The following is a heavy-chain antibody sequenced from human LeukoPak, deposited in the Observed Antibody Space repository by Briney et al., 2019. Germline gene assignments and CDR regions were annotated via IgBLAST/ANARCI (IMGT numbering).Heavy chain of an antibody. CDR1: GFTFSSYW. Sequence: GGSLRLSCAASGFTFSSYWMSWVRQAPGKGLEWVSGISWNSGSIGYADSVKGRFTISRDNAKNSLYLQMNSLRAEDTALYYCAKGGVAVAGYFDYWGQGTLVTVSS. J-gene: IGHJ4*02. CDR2: ISWNSGSI. CDR3: AKGGVAVAGYFDY. V-gene: IGHV3-9*01. D-gene: IGHD6-19*01.